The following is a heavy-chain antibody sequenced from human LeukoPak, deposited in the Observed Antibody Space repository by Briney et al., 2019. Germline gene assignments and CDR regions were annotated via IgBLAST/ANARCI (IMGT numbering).Heavy chain of an antibody. CDR2: IIPIFGTA. CDR3: ARADCSSTSCYGGVRWFDP. J-gene: IGHJ5*02. D-gene: IGHD2-2*01. V-gene: IGHV1-69*05. Sequence: ASVKVSCKASGGTFSSYAISWVRQAPGQGLEWMGGIIPIFGTANYAQKFQGRVTITTDESTRTAYMERSSLRSEHTAVYYCARADCSSTSCYGGVRWFDPWGQGTLVTVSS. CDR1: GGTFSSYA.